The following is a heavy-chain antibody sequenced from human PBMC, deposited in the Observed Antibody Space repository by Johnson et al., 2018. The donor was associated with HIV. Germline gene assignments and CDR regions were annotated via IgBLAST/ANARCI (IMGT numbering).Heavy chain of an antibody. Sequence: QVQLVESGGGVVQPGRSLRVSCAASGFIFSSYGMHWVRQAPGKGLEWVAFIRYDGSNKYYADSVKGRFTISRDNSKNTLYLQMNSLRAEDTAVYYCAKVPPDAFDIWGQGTMVTVSS. CDR2: IRYDGSNK. CDR3: AKVPPDAFDI. CDR1: GFIFSSYG. V-gene: IGHV3-30*02. J-gene: IGHJ3*02.